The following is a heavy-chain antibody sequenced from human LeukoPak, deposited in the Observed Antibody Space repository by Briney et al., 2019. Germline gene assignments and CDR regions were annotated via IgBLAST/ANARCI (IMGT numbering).Heavy chain of an antibody. J-gene: IGHJ5*02. D-gene: IGHD6-19*01. Sequence: GGSLRLSCAASGFTFCSYEMNWVRQAPGKGLEWVSYISSSGSTIYYADSVKGRFTISRDNAKNSLYLQMNSLRAEDTAVYYCASSSSGWYSGWFDPWGQGTLVTVSS. CDR3: ASSSSGWYSGWFDP. V-gene: IGHV3-48*03. CDR1: GFTFCSYE. CDR2: ISSSGSTI.